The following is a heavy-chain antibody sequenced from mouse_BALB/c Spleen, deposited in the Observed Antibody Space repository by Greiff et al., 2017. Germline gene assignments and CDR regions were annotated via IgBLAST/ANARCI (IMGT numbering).Heavy chain of an antibody. V-gene: IGHV1-69*02. CDR1: GYTFTSYW. CDR2: IDPSDSST. J-gene: IGHJ1*01. Sequence: QVQLQQPGAELVKPGASVKLSCKASGYTFTSYWMHWVKQRPGQGLEWIGEIDPSDSSTNYNQKFKGKATLTVDKSSSTAYKQLSSLTSEDSAVYYCARRSPHWYFDVWGAGTTVTVSS. CDR3: ARRSPHWYFDV.